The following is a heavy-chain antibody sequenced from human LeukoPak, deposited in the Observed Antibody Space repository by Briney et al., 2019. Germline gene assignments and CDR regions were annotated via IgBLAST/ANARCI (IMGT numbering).Heavy chain of an antibody. CDR1: GFTFSSYA. J-gene: IGHJ4*02. D-gene: IGHD5-24*01. CDR3: ANLPRDGYNFDF. V-gene: IGHV3-23*01. Sequence: QTGGSLRLSCAASGFTFSSYAMSWVRQAPGKGLEWVSAISGSGGSTYYADSVKGRFTISRDNSKNTLYLQMNSLRAEDTAVYYCANLPRDGYNFDFWGQGTLVTVSS. CDR2: ISGSGGST.